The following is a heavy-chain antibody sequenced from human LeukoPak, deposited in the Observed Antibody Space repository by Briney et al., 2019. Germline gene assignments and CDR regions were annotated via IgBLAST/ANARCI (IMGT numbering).Heavy chain of an antibody. CDR1: GASVSSYD. V-gene: IGHV4-59*08. J-gene: IGHJ4*02. D-gene: IGHD2-8*02. Sequence: SETLSLTCTVSGASVSSYDWNWIRQPPGKGLEWLGLINNSGTTKYNPSLKSRVTISLDTSKNQFSLKLSSVTAADTAVYYCAGHHPRNTVDFWGQGTLVTVSS. CDR2: INNSGTT. CDR3: AGHHPRNTVDF.